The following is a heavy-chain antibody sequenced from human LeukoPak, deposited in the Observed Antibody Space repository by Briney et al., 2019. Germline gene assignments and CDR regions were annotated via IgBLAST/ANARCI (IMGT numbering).Heavy chain of an antibody. CDR1: GGSISSGGYY. Sequence: SETLSLTCTVSGGSISSGGYYWSWIRQHPGKGLEWIGYIYYSGSTYYNPSLKSRVTISADTSKNQFSLKLSSVTAADTAVYYCARDQGYSSSWSLYNWFDPWGQGTLVTVSS. CDR2: IYYSGST. CDR3: ARDQGYSSSWSLYNWFDP. V-gene: IGHV4-31*03. D-gene: IGHD6-13*01. J-gene: IGHJ5*02.